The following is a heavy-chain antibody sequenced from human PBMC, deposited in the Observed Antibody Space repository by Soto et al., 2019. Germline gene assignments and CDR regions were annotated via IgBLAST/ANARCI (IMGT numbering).Heavy chain of an antibody. CDR2: ISAYNGNT. CDR1: GYTFTSYG. J-gene: IGHJ5*02. Sequence: GASVKVSCKASGYTFTSYGISWVRQAPGQGLEWMGWISAYNGNTNYAQKLQGRVTMTTDTSTSTAYMELRSLRSDDTAVYYCARSYPYIVVVPAALRSWFAPWGQGTLVTVSS. D-gene: IGHD2-2*01. CDR3: ARSYPYIVVVPAALRSWFAP. V-gene: IGHV1-18*01.